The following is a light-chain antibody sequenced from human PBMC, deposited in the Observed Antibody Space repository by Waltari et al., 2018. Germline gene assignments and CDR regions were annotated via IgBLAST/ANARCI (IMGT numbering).Light chain of an antibody. J-gene: IGLJ3*02. CDR2: YVN. Sequence: SALTQPASVSGAPGQSITISCTGISNDVGGYNNVSCYQQHPGKAPILIIYYVNNRPSGISYRFSGSKSGDTASLTISGLQPEDEADYYCSSCASTIPLGVFGGGTKLTVL. V-gene: IGLV2-14*01. CDR3: SSCASTIPLGV. CDR1: SNDVGGYNN.